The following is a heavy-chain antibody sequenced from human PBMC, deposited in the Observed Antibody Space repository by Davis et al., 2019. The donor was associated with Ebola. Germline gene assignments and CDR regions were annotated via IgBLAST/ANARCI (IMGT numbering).Heavy chain of an antibody. D-gene: IGHD6-19*01. CDR1: GFTVSRNY. V-gene: IGHV3-66*04. J-gene: IGHJ4*02. CDR3: ARHPSIVVPGADGY. CDR2: VYSFGTT. Sequence: GGSLRLSCAVSGFTVSRNYMSWVRQTPGKGLEWVSIVYSFGTTYYADSVKGRFTISRDDSKNTLYLQMNSLRAEDTAVYYCARHPSIVVPGADGYWGQGTLVTVSS.